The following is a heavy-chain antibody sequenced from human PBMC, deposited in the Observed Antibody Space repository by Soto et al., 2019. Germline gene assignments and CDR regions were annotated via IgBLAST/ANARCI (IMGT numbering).Heavy chain of an antibody. V-gene: IGHV4-59*01. Sequence: SETLSLTCNVSGGSITSFYWYWLRQPPGKGLEXIGXXYXXGXTXXXPXXASRVTMSIDSSKRQFSLKLRSVSAADTAVYFCARHMAPGGSGNFDSWGQGTLVTVSS. D-gene: IGHD3-10*01. CDR1: GGSITSFY. CDR3: ARHMAPGGSGNFDS. CDR2: XYXXGXT. J-gene: IGHJ4*02.